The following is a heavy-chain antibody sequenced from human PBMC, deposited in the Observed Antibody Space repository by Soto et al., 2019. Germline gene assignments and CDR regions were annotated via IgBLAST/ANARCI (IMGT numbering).Heavy chain of an antibody. CDR1: GYTFTSYG. J-gene: IGHJ5*02. V-gene: IGHV1-18*01. D-gene: IGHD2-2*01. Sequence: GALVKVSCKASGYTFTSYGISWVRQAPGQGLEWMGWISAYNGNTNYAQKLQGRVTMTTDTSTSTAYMELRSLRSDDTAVYYCARDLVVVPAAIRWFDPWGQGTLVTVSS. CDR2: ISAYNGNT. CDR3: ARDLVVVPAAIRWFDP.